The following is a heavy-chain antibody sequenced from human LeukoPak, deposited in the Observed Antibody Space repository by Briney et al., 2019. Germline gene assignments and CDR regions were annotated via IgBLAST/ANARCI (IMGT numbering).Heavy chain of an antibody. CDR1: GYTFINYG. CDR3: ARDQHYATDY. CDR2: VSSSGANT. J-gene: IGHJ4*02. Sequence: GASVKVSCKASGYTFINYGITWVRHAPGQGLEWMGMVSSSGANTKYAQKFRGRVTMTSDTSTSTVYMELSSLISDDTAVYYCARDQHYATDYWGQGTLVTVFS. V-gene: IGHV1-46*03. D-gene: IGHD2-2*01.